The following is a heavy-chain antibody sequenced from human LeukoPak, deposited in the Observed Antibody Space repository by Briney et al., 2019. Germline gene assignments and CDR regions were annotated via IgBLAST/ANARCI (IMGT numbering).Heavy chain of an antibody. V-gene: IGHV3-23*01. D-gene: IGHD3-22*01. J-gene: IGHJ3*02. CDR1: GFTFDDYA. CDR3: AKDFLYDSNAFDI. CDR2: ISGSGGST. Sequence: GGSLRLSCAASGFTFDDYAMSWVRQAPAKGPEWVSAISGSGGSTYYADSVKGRFTISRDNSKNTLYLQMNSLRAEDTAVYYCAKDFLYDSNAFDIWGQGTMVTVSS.